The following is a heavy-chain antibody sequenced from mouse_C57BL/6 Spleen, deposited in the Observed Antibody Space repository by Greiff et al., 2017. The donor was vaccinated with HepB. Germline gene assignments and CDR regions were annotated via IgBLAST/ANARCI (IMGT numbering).Heavy chain of an antibody. D-gene: IGHD2-2*01. CDR1: GFTFSSYA. CDR2: ISDGGSYT. V-gene: IGHV5-4*01. CDR3: ARGGGYDWFAY. J-gene: IGHJ3*01. Sequence: EVQRVESGGGLVKPGGSLKLSCAASGFTFSSYAMSWVRQTPEKRLEWVATISDGGSYTYYPDNVKGRFTISRDNAKNNLYLQMSHLKSEDTAMYYCARGGGYDWFAYWGQGTLVTVSA.